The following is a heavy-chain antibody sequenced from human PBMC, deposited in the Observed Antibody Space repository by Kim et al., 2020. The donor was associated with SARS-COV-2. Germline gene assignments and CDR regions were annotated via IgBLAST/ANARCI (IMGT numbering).Heavy chain of an antibody. CDR3: AKDPGGFSAAGTQY. Sequence: GGSLRLSCAASGFTFSSYAMSWVRQAPGKGLEWVSAISGSGGSTYYADSVKGRFTISRDNSKNTLYLQMNSLRAEDTAVYYCAKDPGGFSAAGTQYWGQGTLVTVSS. CDR1: GFTFSSYA. J-gene: IGHJ4*02. D-gene: IGHD6-13*01. CDR2: ISGSGGST. V-gene: IGHV3-23*01.